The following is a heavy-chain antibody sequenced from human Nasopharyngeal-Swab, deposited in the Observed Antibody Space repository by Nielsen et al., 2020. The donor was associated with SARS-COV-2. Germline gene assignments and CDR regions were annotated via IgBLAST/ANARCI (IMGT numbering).Heavy chain of an antibody. J-gene: IGHJ4*02. V-gene: IGHV3-9*01. CDR2: SRWNSGSI. CDR1: GVNFDHYA. Sequence: GKSLNTSCAASGVNFDHYAIHWARQATAKGLERVSTSRWNSGSIGYADSVKGRFTISRDNAKNSLYLQMNSLRPEDTAWYFSAKKMGPGNTPIDYWGQRTLVTVSS. CDR3: AKKMGPGNTPIDY. D-gene: IGHD2-15*01.